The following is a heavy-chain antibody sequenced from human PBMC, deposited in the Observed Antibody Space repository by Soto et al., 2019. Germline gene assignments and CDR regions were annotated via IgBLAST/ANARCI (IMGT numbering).Heavy chain of an antibody. CDR2: ISAYNGNT. D-gene: IGHD3-22*01. CDR1: GYTFTSYG. J-gene: IGHJ4*02. V-gene: IGHV1-18*01. Sequence: QVQLVQSGAEVKKPGASVKVSCKASGYTFTSYGISWVRQAPGQWLEWMGWISAYNGNTNYAQKLQGRVTMTTDTSTSTAYMELRSVRSDDTAVYYCARTAAYDSSGYYRDWGQGTLVTVSS. CDR3: ARTAAYDSSGYYRD.